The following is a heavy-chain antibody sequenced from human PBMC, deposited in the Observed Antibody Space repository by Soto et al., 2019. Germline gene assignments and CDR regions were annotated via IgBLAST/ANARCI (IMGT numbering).Heavy chain of an antibody. J-gene: IGHJ6*01. CDR1: GYTFTNYG. D-gene: IGHD1-7*01. CDR2: ISGYNGNT. V-gene: IGHV1-18*01. CDR3: ARVAVTATHENYPLSYPTILRSLSCGM. Sequence: GASVKVSCKASGYTFTNYGFSWVRQAPGQGLEWMGWISGYNGNTNYAQKLQGRVTMTTDTSTSTAYMELRSLRSDDTAVYYCARVAVTATHENYPLSYPTILRSLSCGM.